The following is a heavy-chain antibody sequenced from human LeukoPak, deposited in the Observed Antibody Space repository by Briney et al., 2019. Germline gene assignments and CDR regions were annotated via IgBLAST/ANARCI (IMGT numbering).Heavy chain of an antibody. CDR1: GFTFSSYE. V-gene: IGHV3-48*03. J-gene: IGHJ4*02. CDR2: ISSSGSTI. CDR3: ARGGYARPLDY. D-gene: IGHD5-12*01. Sequence: GGSLRLSCAASGFTFSSYEMNWVRQAPGKGLEWVSHISSSGSTIYYADSVKGRFTISRDNAKNSLYLQMNSLRAEDTAVFSCARGGYARPLDYWGQGTLVTVSS.